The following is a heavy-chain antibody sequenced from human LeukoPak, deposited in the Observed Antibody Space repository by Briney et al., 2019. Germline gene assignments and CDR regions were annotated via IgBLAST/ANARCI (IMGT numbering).Heavy chain of an antibody. Sequence: PGGSLRLSCAASGFTFSSYAMNWVRQAPGKGLEWVSIISGSGDNTYYTDSVKGRFTISRDNSKNTLFLQMNSLRAEDTAVYYCAKGRQLVRWFDPWGQGTLVSVSS. V-gene: IGHV3-23*01. D-gene: IGHD6-6*01. CDR3: AKGRQLVRWFDP. J-gene: IGHJ5*02. CDR2: ISGSGDNT. CDR1: GFTFSSYA.